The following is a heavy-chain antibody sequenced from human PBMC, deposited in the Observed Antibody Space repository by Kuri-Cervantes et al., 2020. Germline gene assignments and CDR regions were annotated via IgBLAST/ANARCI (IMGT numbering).Heavy chain of an antibody. D-gene: IGHD2-21*01. CDR1: GFAFSSYG. J-gene: IGHJ4*02. V-gene: IGHV3-30*02. CDR2: IRSDGSNK. CDR3: ASNRGLLY. Sequence: GGSLRLSCAAPGFAFSSYGMHWVRQAPGKGLEWMAFIRSDGSNKYYADSVKGRFTISRDNSKSTLYLQMNSLGPEDTAVYYCASNRGLLYWGQGTLVTVSS.